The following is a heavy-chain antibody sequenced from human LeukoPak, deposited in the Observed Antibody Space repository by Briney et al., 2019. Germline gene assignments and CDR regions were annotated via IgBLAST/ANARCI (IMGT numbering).Heavy chain of an antibody. CDR1: GGSISSSSYY. CDR2: IYYSGST. V-gene: IGHV4-39*02. CDR3: ARDDYDCVWGSYRSTFDY. Sequence: PSETLSLTCTVSGGSISSSSYYWGWIRQPPGKGLEWIGSIYYSGSTYYNPSLKSRVTISVDTSKNQFSLKLSSVTAADTAVYYCARDDYDCVWGSYRSTFDYWGQGTLVTVSS. D-gene: IGHD3-16*02. J-gene: IGHJ4*02.